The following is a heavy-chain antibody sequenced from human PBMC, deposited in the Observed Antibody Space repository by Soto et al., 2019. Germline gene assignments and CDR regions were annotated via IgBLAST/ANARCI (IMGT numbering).Heavy chain of an antibody. J-gene: IGHJ6*02. D-gene: IGHD2-2*02. CDR3: AKASCSSTSCYTYYYYGMDV. V-gene: IGHV3-23*01. Sequence: EVQLLESGGGLVQPGGSLRLSCAASGFTFSSYAMSWVRQAPGKGLEWVSAISGSGGSTYYADSVKGRFTISRDNSKNTLYLQMNSLSAEDTAVYYCAKASCSSTSCYTYYYYGMDVWGQGTTVTVSS. CDR2: ISGSGGST. CDR1: GFTFSSYA.